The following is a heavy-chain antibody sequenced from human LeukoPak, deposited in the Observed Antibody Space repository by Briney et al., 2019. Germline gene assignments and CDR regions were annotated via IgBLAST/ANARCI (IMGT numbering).Heavy chain of an antibody. V-gene: IGHV4-59*08. Sequence: SETLSLTCTVWGRPISRYYWRCIRQPPGKALEWIGYIYYSGSTKYNPSLKSRVTISVDTSKNQFSLNLSSVTAADTAVYYCARHLSSGWDYWGQGTLVTVSS. D-gene: IGHD6-19*01. CDR3: ARHLSSGWDY. CDR2: IYYSGST. CDR1: GRPISRYY. J-gene: IGHJ4*02.